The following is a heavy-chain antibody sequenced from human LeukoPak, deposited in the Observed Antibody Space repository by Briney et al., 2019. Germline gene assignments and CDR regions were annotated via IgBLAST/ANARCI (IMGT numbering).Heavy chain of an antibody. Sequence: ASVKVSCTASGYTFTSYGISWVRQAPGQGLEWMGWNSANNGYTKYTQKLQGRVSMTTDTSTRTAYMELRSLRSDDTAVYYCARDRPGFGTIESPEYWGQGTLVTVSS. D-gene: IGHD1-1*01. CDR1: GYTFTSYG. CDR3: ARDRPGFGTIESPEY. J-gene: IGHJ4*02. CDR2: NSANNGYT. V-gene: IGHV1-18*01.